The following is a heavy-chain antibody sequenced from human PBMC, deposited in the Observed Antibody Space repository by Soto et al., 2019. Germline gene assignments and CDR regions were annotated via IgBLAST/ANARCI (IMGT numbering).Heavy chain of an antibody. D-gene: IGHD3-16*01. CDR3: ARDPYNYGRYYFDS. CDR2: IWYDGSNK. J-gene: IGHJ4*02. V-gene: IGHV3-33*01. Sequence: QVLLGESGGGVVQPGRSLRLSCAACGFTFSSSAMHWVRQAPGKGLEWVAIIWYDGSNKFYADAVQGRFTISRDNSNNTLFLQMNSVRAEDTAVYYCARDPYNYGRYYFDSWGQGTLVTVSS. CDR1: GFTFSSSA.